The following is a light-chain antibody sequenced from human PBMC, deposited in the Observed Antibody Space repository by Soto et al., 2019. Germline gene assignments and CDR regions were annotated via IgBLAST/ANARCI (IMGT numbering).Light chain of an antibody. V-gene: IGKV1-5*03. CDR3: QQYNTYPYT. J-gene: IGKJ2*01. Sequence: DIQMTQSPSTLSASVGDRVTITCRARQSIRWLAWYQQKPGKAPKLLIYEASRLESGVPSRFSGSASGTEFTLIITSLQPDDFATYYCQQYNTYPYTFGQGTKLEIK. CDR2: EAS. CDR1: QSIRW.